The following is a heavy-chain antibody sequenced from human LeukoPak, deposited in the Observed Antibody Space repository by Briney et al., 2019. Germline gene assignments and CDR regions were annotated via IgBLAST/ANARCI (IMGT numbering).Heavy chain of an antibody. V-gene: IGHV1-24*01. J-gene: IGHJ6*02. Sequence: ASVKVSCKVSGYTLTELSMHWVRQAPGKGLEWMGGFDPEDGETIYAQKFQGRVTMTRNTSISTAYMELSSLRSEDTAVYYCARSKHFWSGYSTAYYYYYYGMDVWGQGTTVTVSS. CDR1: GYTLTELS. CDR2: FDPEDGET. CDR3: ARSKHFWSGYSTAYYYYYYGMDV. D-gene: IGHD3-3*02.